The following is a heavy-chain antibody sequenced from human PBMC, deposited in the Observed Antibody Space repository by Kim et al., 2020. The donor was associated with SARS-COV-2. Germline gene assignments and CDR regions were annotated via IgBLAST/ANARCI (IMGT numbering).Heavy chain of an antibody. CDR3: AREDCTNGVCSTTYFDY. Sequence: SDTLSLTCTVSGGSISSSSYYWGWIRQPPGKGLEWIGSIYYSGSTYYNPSLKSRVTISVDTSKNQFPLKLSSVTAADTAVYYCAREDCTNGVCSTTYFDYWGQGTLVTVSS. CDR2: IYYSGST. V-gene: IGHV4-39*02. J-gene: IGHJ4*02. D-gene: IGHD2-8*01. CDR1: GGSISSSSYY.